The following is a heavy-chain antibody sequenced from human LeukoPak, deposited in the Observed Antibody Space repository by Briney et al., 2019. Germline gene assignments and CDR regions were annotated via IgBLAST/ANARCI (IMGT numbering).Heavy chain of an antibody. V-gene: IGHV4-39*07. CDR2: IYYSGST. CDR3: ARDWDTMVPFDY. CDR1: GGSISSSSYY. D-gene: IGHD3-10*01. J-gene: IGHJ4*02. Sequence: SETLSLTCTVSGGSISSSSYYWGWIRQPPGKGLEWIGSIYYSGSTYYNPSLKSRVTISVDTSKNQFSLKLSSVTAADTAVYYCARDWDTMVPFDYWGQGTLVTVSS.